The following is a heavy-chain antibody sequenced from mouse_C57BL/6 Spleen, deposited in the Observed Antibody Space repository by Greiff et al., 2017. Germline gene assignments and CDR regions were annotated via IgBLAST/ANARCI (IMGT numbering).Heavy chain of an antibody. CDR3: ASQEDGYAMDY. Sequence: EVMLVESGGDLVKPGGSLKLSCAASGFTFSSYGMSWVRQTPDKRLEWVATISSGGSYNYYPDSVKGRFTISRDNAKNTLYLQMSSLKSEDTAMYYGASQEDGYAMDYWGQGTAVTVSA. CDR1: GFTFSSYG. CDR2: ISSGGSYN. V-gene: IGHV5-6*01. J-gene: IGHJ4*01.